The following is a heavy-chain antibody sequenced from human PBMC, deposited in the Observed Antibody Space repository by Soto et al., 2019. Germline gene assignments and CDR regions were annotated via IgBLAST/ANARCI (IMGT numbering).Heavy chain of an antibody. D-gene: IGHD3-3*01. V-gene: IGHV3-20*04. CDR2: INWNGGTT. CDR3: ARVFLHDDYYYYGMDI. J-gene: IGHJ6*02. CDR1: GFSFDDYG. Sequence: GGSLRLSCAASGFSFDDYGMSWVRQAPGKGLEWVSGINWNGGTTGYADSVKGRFTISRDNAKNSLYLQMNSLRGEDTALYYCARVFLHDDYYYYGMDIWGQGTTLTVSS.